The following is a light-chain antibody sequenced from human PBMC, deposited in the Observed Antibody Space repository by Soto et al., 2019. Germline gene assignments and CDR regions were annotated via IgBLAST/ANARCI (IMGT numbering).Light chain of an antibody. Sequence: EIVLTQFPATLSLSPGERATLSCRASQSVSSYLAWYQQKPGQAPRLLIYDASNRATGIPDRFSGSGSGTDFTLTISSLEPEDFAVYYCQQRSNWPTFGQGTK. CDR1: QSVSSY. V-gene: IGKV3-11*01. CDR3: QQRSNWPT. J-gene: IGKJ1*01. CDR2: DAS.